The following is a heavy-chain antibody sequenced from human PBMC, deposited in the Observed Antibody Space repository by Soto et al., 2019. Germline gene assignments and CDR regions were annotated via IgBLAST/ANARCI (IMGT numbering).Heavy chain of an antibody. CDR1: GASVTSGGYF. J-gene: IGHJ5*02. Sequence: PSETLSLTCSVSGASVTSGGYFWTWILQLPGKGLEWIGYIYSSGATQYNPSLQSRLSMSLDTSRNHFSLKLTSVTVADAAFYYCAVHRATPGVALSNWFVPWGQGSLVT. D-gene: IGHD3-10*01. V-gene: IGHV4-31*02. CDR2: IYSSGAT. CDR3: AVHRATPGVALSNWFVP.